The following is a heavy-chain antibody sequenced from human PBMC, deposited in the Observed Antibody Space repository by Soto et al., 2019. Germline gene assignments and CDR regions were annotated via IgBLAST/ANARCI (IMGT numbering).Heavy chain of an antibody. Sequence: PSVKVSCKASGYTFTDFTMHLVRQAPGHKLEWMGWICAGNVFRTCSQSFQDRVIITRDTSASTPNLEMNSLRSEDTAVYYCARGDVAGAMGSYYYYAMDVWGQGTMVTVSS. CDR2: ICAGNVFR. J-gene: IGHJ6*02. D-gene: IGHD2-2*01. CDR1: GYTFTDFT. V-gene: IGHV1-3*01. CDR3: ARGDVAGAMGSYYYYAMDV.